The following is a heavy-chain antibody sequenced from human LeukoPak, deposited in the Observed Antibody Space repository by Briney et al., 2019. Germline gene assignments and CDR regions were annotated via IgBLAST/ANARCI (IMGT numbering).Heavy chain of an antibody. J-gene: IGHJ4*02. CDR1: GGSISSYY. Sequence: SETLSLTCTVSGGSISSYYWSWLRQPPGKGLEWIGYIYYSGSTNYNPSLKSRVTISVDTSKNQFSLKLSSVTAADTAVYYCARLLGDWDYFDYWGQGTLVTVSS. CDR2: IYYSGST. CDR3: ARLLGDWDYFDY. D-gene: IGHD2-21*01. V-gene: IGHV4-59*08.